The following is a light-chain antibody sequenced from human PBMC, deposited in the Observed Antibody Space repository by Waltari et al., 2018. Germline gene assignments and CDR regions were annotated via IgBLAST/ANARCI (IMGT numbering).Light chain of an antibody. CDR3: QQTFITPWT. Sequence: DIQMTQSPSSLSASVGERVTIARRPSQGGTSLLNWYQQKPGRAPKLLISNTSTLQNGVPSRFSGSGSGTDFTLTITSLHPEDFASYSCQQTFITPWTFGPGTKVDI. CDR1: QGGTSL. J-gene: IGKJ1*01. CDR2: NTS. V-gene: IGKV1-39*01.